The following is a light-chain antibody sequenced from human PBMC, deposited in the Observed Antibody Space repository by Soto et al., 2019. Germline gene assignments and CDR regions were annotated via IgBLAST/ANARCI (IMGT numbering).Light chain of an antibody. Sequence: SALPQPASVSGSPGQSITISCTGTSSDVARYNYVSWYQQHPVKAPKLIIYDVANRPSGVSDRFSASKSGNTASLTISELQADDEADYYCSSYTSSSTPYVFGTGTKVTVL. V-gene: IGLV2-14*01. CDR2: DVA. CDR3: SSYTSSSTPYV. CDR1: SSDVARYNY. J-gene: IGLJ1*01.